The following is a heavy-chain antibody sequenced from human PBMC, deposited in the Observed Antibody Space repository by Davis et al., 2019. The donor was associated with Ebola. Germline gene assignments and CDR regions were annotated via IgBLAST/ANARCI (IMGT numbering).Heavy chain of an antibody. CDR2: IYYSGST. V-gene: IGHV4-61*01. D-gene: IGHD3-10*01. CDR1: GGSVSSGSYY. CDR3: ARRFGELISLPFDP. Sequence: SETLSLTCTVSGGSVSSGSYYWSWIRQPPGKGLEWIGYIYYSGSTNYNPSLKSRVTISVDTSKNQFSLKLSSVTAADTAVYYCARRFGELISLPFDPWGQGILVTVSS. J-gene: IGHJ5*02.